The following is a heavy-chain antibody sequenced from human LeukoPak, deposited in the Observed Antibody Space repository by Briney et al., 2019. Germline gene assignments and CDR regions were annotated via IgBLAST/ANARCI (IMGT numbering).Heavy chain of an antibody. CDR2: INRNSGGT. CDR3: ARHLSTSSNWELDY. Sequence: VSVTVSCKASRYTFRDYYMLWVGQAPGQGLAWMGCINRNSGGTRYAQQFQGRVTMTSHTSIGTVYMELSTLRSDGTAAYYCARHLSTSSNWELDYWGQGTLVTASS. V-gene: IGHV1-2*02. CDR1: RYTFRDYY. J-gene: IGHJ4*02. D-gene: IGHD1-1*01.